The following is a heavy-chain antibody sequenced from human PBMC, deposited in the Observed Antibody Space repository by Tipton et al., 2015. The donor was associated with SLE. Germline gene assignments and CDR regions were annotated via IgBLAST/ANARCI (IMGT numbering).Heavy chain of an antibody. CDR3: SRDPRSLDF. J-gene: IGHJ4*02. CDR1: GFTFSNFG. V-gene: IGHV3-33*01. CDR2: IWYDGSNQ. Sequence: SGFTFSNFGFHWVRQAPGKGLEWVALIWYDGSNQNYVDSVKGRFTISRDNAKNSLYLQMNSLRDEDTAVYYCSRDPRSLDFWGQGTLVTVSS.